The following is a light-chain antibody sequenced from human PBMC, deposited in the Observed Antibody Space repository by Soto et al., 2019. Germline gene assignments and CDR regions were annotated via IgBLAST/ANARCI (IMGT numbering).Light chain of an antibody. J-gene: IGKJ4*01. CDR3: QQYNSWPPLT. Sequence: DIVMTQSPAILSVSLGERATLSCLASQSISDNLAWYQQKSGQAPRLLIYGASTRATGVPARFSGSGSGTEFTITISSLQSDDFGIYYCQQYNSWPPLTFGGGTKVE. V-gene: IGKV3-15*01. CDR2: GAS. CDR1: QSISDN.